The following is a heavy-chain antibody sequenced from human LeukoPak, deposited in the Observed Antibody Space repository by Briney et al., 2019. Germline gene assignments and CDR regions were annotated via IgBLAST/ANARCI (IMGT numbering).Heavy chain of an antibody. V-gene: IGHV3-30*04. CDR2: ISYDGSNK. CDR3: ARDYSSSSRYFDY. D-gene: IGHD6-6*01. CDR1: GFTFSSYA. J-gene: IGHJ4*02. Sequence: VGSLRLSCAASGFTFSSYAMHWVRQAPGKGLEWVAVISYDGSNKYYADSVKGRFTISRDNSKNTLYLQMNSLRAEDTAVYYCARDYSSSSRYFDYWGQGTLVTVSS.